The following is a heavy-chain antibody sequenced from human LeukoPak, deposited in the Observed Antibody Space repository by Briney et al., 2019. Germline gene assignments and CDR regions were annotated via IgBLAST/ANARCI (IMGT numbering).Heavy chain of an antibody. Sequence: PSETLSLTCAVSGGSISSSNWWSWVRQPPGKGLEWIGEIYHSGSTNYNPSLKSRVTISVDTSKNQFSLKLSSVTAADTAVYYCARGAHDYYYYMDVWGKGTTVTVSS. J-gene: IGHJ6*03. V-gene: IGHV4-4*02. CDR2: IYHSGST. CDR1: GGSISSSNW. CDR3: ARGAHDYYYYMDV.